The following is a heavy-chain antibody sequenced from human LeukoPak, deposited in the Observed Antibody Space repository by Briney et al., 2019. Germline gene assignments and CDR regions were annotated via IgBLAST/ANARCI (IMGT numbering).Heavy chain of an antibody. CDR3: AKEAGGSSSRRGYYYYYYMDV. Sequence: GGSLRLSCAASGFTFSSYGMHWVRQAPGKGLEWVAFIRYDGSNKYYADSVKGRFTISRDNSKNTLYLQMNSLRAEDTAVYYCAKEAGGSSSRRGYYYYYYMDVWGKGTTVTVSS. D-gene: IGHD6-6*01. CDR1: GFTFSSYG. V-gene: IGHV3-30*02. J-gene: IGHJ6*03. CDR2: IRYDGSNK.